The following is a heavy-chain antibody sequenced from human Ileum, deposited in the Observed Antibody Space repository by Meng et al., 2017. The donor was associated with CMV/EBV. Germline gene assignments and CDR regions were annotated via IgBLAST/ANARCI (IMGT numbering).Heavy chain of an antibody. Sequence: SLRLSCAASGFTVSDHYMDWVRQAPGKGLEWVGRIRNKVDSYTTEYAASVKGRFTISRDDSKNSLYLQMNSLKTEDTAVYYCARAVGDWGQGTLVTVSS. V-gene: IGHV3-72*01. CDR2: IRNKVDSYTT. D-gene: IGHD3-16*01. CDR1: GFTVSDHY. CDR3: ARAVGD. J-gene: IGHJ4*02.